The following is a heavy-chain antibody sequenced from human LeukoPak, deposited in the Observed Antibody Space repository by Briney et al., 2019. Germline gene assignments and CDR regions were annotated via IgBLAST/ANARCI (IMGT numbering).Heavy chain of an antibody. J-gene: IGHJ6*03. Sequence: ASVKVSCKASGYTFTSYGISWVRQAPGQGLEWMGWISAYNGNTNYAQKLQGRVTMTTDTSTSTAYMELRSLRSDDTAVYYCARKAVGATRYYYYMDVWGKGTTVTVSS. D-gene: IGHD1-26*01. CDR1: GYTFTSYG. CDR3: ARKAVGATRYYYYMDV. V-gene: IGHV1-18*01. CDR2: ISAYNGNT.